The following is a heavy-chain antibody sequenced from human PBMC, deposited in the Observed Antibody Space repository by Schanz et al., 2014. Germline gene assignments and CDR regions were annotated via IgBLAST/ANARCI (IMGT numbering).Heavy chain of an antibody. CDR2: IKQDESER. Sequence: EVQLVESGGGLVQPGGSLRLSCAASGFTFSTYCMSRVRQAPGKGLEWVANIKQDESERSYVDSVKGRFTISRDNAKNSLYLQMKSLRAEDTAVYYCARDKGGYYPFDYWGQGTLVTVSS. V-gene: IGHV3-7*01. CDR1: GFTFSTYC. CDR3: ARDKGGYYPFDY. D-gene: IGHD3-3*01. J-gene: IGHJ4*02.